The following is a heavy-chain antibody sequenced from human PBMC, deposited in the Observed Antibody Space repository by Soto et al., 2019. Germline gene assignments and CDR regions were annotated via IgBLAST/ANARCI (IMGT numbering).Heavy chain of an antibody. J-gene: IGHJ4*02. CDR3: ARGLSAHYDYIWGSYRASDY. CDR1: GYTFTSYD. Sequence: QVQLVQSGAEVKKPGASVKVSCKASGYTFTSYDINWVRQATGQGLEWMGWMNPNSGNTGYAQKFQGRATMTRNTAINTAYMELSSLRSEDTAVYYCARGLSAHYDYIWGSYRASDYWGQGTLVTVSS. CDR2: MNPNSGNT. V-gene: IGHV1-8*01. D-gene: IGHD3-16*02.